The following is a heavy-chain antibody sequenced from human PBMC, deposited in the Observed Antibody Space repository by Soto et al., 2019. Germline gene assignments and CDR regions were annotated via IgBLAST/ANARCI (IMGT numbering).Heavy chain of an antibody. V-gene: IGHV3-73*01. CDR2: IRSKSNSYAT. D-gene: IGHD4-17*01. CDR3: TRGSGDSVRDY. Sequence: EVQLVESGGGLVQPGGSLKLSCAVSGFTFSGSAMHWVRQASGKGLEWVGRIRSKSNSYATAYAASVKGRLTISRDDSKSTAYPQMNSLKTEDTAVYYCTRGSGDSVRDYWGQGTLVTVS. CDR1: GFTFSGSA. J-gene: IGHJ4*02.